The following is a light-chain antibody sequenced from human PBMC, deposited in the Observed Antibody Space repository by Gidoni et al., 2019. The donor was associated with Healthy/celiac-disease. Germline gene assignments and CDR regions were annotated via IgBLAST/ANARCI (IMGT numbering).Light chain of an antibody. CDR1: QSVSSN. Sequence: EIVMTQSPATLSVSPGERATLSCRASQSVSSNLAWYQPKPGQAPRLLIYGASTRATGIPARFSGSGSGTEFTLTISSLQSEDFAVYYCQQYNNWLMCSFGQGTKLEIK. V-gene: IGKV3-15*01. CDR3: QQYNNWLMCS. CDR2: GAS. J-gene: IGKJ2*04.